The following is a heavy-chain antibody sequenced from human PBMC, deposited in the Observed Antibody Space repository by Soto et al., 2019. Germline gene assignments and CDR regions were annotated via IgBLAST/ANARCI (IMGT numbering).Heavy chain of an antibody. V-gene: IGHV4-59*01. J-gene: IGHJ5*02. D-gene: IGHD2-2*01. CDR3: ARQGPASILNTWFDP. CDR1: GGSISSYY. Sequence: LSLTCTVSGGSISSYYWSWIRQPPGKGLEWIGYIYYSGSTNYNPSLKSRATISLDTSKNQFSLKLSSVTAADTAVYYCARQGPASILNTWFDPWGQGTLVTVSS. CDR2: IYYSGST.